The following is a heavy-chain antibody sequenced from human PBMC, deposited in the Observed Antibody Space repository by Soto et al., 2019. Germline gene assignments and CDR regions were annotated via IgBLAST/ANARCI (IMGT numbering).Heavy chain of an antibody. J-gene: IGHJ6*02. Sequence: EGQLLESGGGLVQPGGSLRLSCAASGFTITTAMTWVRQAPGKGLEWVSSFSGDGINTYYADSVKGRFTFSRDNSKNTVYLQMDKLRVEDTAVYHCVKGPLVGANYKFYDMDVWGQGTTVTVSS. D-gene: IGHD1-26*01. V-gene: IGHV3-23*01. CDR2: FSGDGINT. CDR3: VKGPLVGANYKFYDMDV. CDR1: GFTITTA.